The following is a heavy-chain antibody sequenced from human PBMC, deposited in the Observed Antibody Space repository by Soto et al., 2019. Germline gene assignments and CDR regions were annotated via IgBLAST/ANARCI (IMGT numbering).Heavy chain of an antibody. D-gene: IGHD2-15*01. CDR3: ARYCSGGSCYSFSSYYYGMDV. Sequence: PGGSLRLSCAASGFTFSSYSMNWVRQAPGKGLEWVSYISSSSSTIYYADSVKGRFTISRDNAKNSLYLQMNSLRDEDTAVYYCARYCSGGSCYSFSSYYYGMDVWGQGTTVTVSS. J-gene: IGHJ6*02. CDR2: ISSSSSTI. V-gene: IGHV3-48*02. CDR1: GFTFSSYS.